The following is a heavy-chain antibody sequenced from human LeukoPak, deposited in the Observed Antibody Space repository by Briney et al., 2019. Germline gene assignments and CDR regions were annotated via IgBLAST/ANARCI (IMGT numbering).Heavy chain of an antibody. Sequence: GESLRLSCAASGFTFGSYEMNWVRQAPGKGLEWVSYISSSGSTIYYADSVKGRFTISRDNAKNSLYLQMNSLRAEDTAVYYCAREYGWELPTLNWGQGTLVTVSS. CDR3: AREYGWELPTLN. CDR2: ISSSGSTI. D-gene: IGHD1-26*01. CDR1: GFTFGSYE. V-gene: IGHV3-48*03. J-gene: IGHJ4*02.